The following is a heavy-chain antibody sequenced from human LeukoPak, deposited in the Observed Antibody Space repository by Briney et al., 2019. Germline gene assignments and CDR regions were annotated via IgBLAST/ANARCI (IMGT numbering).Heavy chain of an antibody. D-gene: IGHD5-24*01. V-gene: IGHV1-69*13. CDR2: IIPIFGTA. CDR1: GGTFSSYA. CDR3: ARGPTGERWLQHYYFDY. J-gene: IGHJ4*02. Sequence: SVKVSCKASGGTFSSYAISWVRQAPGQGLEWMGGIIPIFGTANYAQKFQGRVMITADESTSTAYMELSSLRSEDTAVYYCARGPTGERWLQHYYFDYWGQGTLVTVSS.